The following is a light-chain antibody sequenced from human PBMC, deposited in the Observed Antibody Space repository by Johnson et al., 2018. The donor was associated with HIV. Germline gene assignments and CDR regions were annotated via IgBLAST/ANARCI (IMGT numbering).Light chain of an antibody. CDR3: GTWVTKRGAQYG. J-gene: IGLJ1*01. Sequence: QSVLTQPPSVSAAPGQNVTISCSGSSSNIGTNFVSWYQHLPGTAPKLLIYENNKRPPGIPDRFPGSKSGQSATLALTGLPTGDEADYYCGTWVTKRGAQYGFGSGTKVTVL. CDR1: SSNIGTNF. V-gene: IGLV1-51*02. CDR2: ENN.